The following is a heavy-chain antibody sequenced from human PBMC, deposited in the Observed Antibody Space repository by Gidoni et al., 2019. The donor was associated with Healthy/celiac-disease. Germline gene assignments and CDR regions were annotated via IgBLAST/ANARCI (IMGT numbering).Heavy chain of an antibody. Sequence: VQLVESGRGLVKPGGSLRLSCAASGFTFSHAWMSWVRQAPGKGLAWVGRIKSKTDGGTTDYAAPVKGRFTISRDDSKNTLYLQMNSLKTEDTAVYYCTTWTIVGATRYIDYWGQGTLVIVSS. CDR3: TTWTIVGATRYIDY. J-gene: IGHJ4*02. D-gene: IGHD1-26*01. CDR1: GFTFSHAW. V-gene: IGHV3-15*01. CDR2: IKSKTDGGTT.